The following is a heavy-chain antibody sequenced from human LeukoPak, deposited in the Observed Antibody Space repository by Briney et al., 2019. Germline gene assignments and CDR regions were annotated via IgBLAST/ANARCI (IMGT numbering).Heavy chain of an antibody. V-gene: IGHV4-39*01. Sequence: SETLSLTCTVSGGSVSSSSYYWGWIRQPPGKGLEWIGSIYYSGSTYYNPSLKSRVTISVDTSKNQFSLKLSSVTAADTAVYYCARLGRLYSSSPGLIDYWGQGTLVTVSS. CDR2: IYYSGST. CDR3: ARLGRLYSSSPGLIDY. J-gene: IGHJ4*02. D-gene: IGHD6-6*01. CDR1: GGSVSSSSYY.